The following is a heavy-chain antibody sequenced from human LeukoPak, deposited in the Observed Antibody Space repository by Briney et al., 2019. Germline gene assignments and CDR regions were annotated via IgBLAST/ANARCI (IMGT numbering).Heavy chain of an antibody. CDR3: AKDLSSYYYYGSGSSFDY. J-gene: IGHJ4*02. CDR1: GFTFSSYA. D-gene: IGHD3-10*01. CDR2: ISGSGGST. Sequence: GGSLRLSCAASGFTFSSYAMSWVRQAPGKGLEWVSAISGSGGSTYYADSAKGRFTISRDNSKNTLYLQMNSLRAEDTAVYYCAKDLSSYYYYGSGSSFDYWGQGTLVTVSS. V-gene: IGHV3-23*01.